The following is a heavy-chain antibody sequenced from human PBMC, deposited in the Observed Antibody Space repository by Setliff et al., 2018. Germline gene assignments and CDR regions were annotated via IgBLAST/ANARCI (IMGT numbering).Heavy chain of an antibody. D-gene: IGHD3-10*01. CDR1: GFTFSSYA. CDR2: ISGSGGST. Sequence: GGSLRLSCAASGFTFSSYAMSWVRQAPGKGLEWVSAISGSGGSTYYAASVKGRFTISRDNSKNTLYLQMNSLRAEDTAVYYCAKNGFGVVALGVNNWFDPWGQGTLVTVSS. V-gene: IGHV3-23*01. J-gene: IGHJ5*02. CDR3: AKNGFGVVALGVNNWFDP.